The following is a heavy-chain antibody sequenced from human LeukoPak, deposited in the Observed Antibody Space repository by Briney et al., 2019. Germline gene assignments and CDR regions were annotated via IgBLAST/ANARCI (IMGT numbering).Heavy chain of an antibody. D-gene: IGHD1-26*01. CDR3: AKDRVGALLYFDS. Sequence: GGSLRLSCAASGFTFSSYSMNWVRQAPGKGLEWVSSISSSSSYIYYADSVKGRFTISRDNSKNTLYLQMNSLRAEDTAVYSCAKDRVGALLYFDSWGQGILVTVSS. CDR2: ISSSSSYI. V-gene: IGHV3-21*04. J-gene: IGHJ4*02. CDR1: GFTFSSYS.